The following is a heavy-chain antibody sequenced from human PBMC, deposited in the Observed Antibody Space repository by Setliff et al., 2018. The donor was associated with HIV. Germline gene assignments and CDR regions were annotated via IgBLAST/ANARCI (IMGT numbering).Heavy chain of an antibody. CDR3: ARDRLDGHDTSGYYYAY. J-gene: IGHJ4*02. D-gene: IGHD3-22*01. CDR2: VNSRGYT. V-gene: IGHV4-61*02. Sequence: SETLSLTCTGSGDSISSGSYYWSWIRQPAGKGLEWIGRVNSRGYTEYNPSFKSRVTISVDTSKNQFSLKLSSVTAADTAVYYCARDRLDGHDTSGYYYAYWGQGTLVTVSS. CDR1: GDSISSGSYY.